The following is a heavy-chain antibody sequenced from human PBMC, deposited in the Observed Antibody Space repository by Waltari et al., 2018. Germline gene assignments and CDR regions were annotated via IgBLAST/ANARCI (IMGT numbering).Heavy chain of an antibody. D-gene: IGHD1-1*01. J-gene: IGHJ4*02. CDR1: GYTFTNYG. Sequence: QVQLVQSGAEVKKAGASVKVSCKASGYTFTNYGISWVRQAPGQGLEWMGWISAYTGDTNYAQKFQDRVIMTTDTSTSTVYMMLRSLRNDDTAVYYCARATNDYWGQGTLVTVSS. V-gene: IGHV1-18*01. CDR2: ISAYTGDT. CDR3: ARATNDY.